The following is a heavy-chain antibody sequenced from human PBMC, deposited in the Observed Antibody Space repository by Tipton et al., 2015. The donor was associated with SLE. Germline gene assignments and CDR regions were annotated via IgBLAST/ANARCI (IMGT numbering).Heavy chain of an antibody. V-gene: IGHV4-34*01. Sequence: TLSLTCAAYGGSFSGYYWSWIRQPPGKGLEWIGEINHSGSTNYNPSLKSRVTISVDTSKNQFSLKLSSVTAADTAVYYCARRSSAFYYYYGMDVWGQGTTVTVSS. CDR3: ARRSSAFYYYYGMDV. CDR2: INHSGST. D-gene: IGHD1-26*01. CDR1: GGSFSGYY. J-gene: IGHJ6*02.